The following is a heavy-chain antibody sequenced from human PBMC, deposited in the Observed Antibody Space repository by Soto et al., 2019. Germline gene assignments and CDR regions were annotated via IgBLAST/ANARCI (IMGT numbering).Heavy chain of an antibody. J-gene: IGHJ4*02. CDR2: ISYDGSNK. CDR1: GFTSSSYG. Sequence: GGSLRLSCAASGFTSSSYGMHWVRQAPGKGLEWVAVISYDGSNKYYADSVKGRFTISRDNSKNTLYLQMNSLRAEDTAVYYCAKDSWSGSYYFDYWGQGTLVTVSS. D-gene: IGHD1-26*01. V-gene: IGHV3-30*18. CDR3: AKDSWSGSYYFDY.